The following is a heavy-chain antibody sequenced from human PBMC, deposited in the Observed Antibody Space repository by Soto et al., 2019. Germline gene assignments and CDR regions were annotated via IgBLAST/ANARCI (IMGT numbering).Heavy chain of an antibody. Sequence: QVQLVESGGGVVQPGRSLRLSCAASGFTFSSYGMHWVRQAPGKGLEWVAVIWYDGSNKYYADSVKGRFTISRDNSKITLYLQMNSLRAEDTAVYYCARDVGATSLDYWGQGTLVTVSS. CDR2: IWYDGSNK. CDR1: GFTFSSYG. D-gene: IGHD1-26*01. V-gene: IGHV3-33*01. CDR3: ARDVGATSLDY. J-gene: IGHJ4*02.